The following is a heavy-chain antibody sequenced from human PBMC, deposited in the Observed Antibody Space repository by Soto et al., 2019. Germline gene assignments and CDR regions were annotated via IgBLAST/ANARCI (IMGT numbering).Heavy chain of an antibody. CDR3: ARGRYCLTGRCFPNWFDS. CDR1: GDSISTVDYF. J-gene: IGHJ5*01. CDR2: IYKSATT. V-gene: IGHV4-30-4*01. D-gene: IGHD2-15*01. Sequence: SETLSLTCSVSGDSISTVDYFWAWIRQPPGQAPEYIGYIYKSATTYYNPSFESRVAISLDTSKSQFSLNVTSVTAADTAVYFCARGRYCLTGRCFPNWFDSWGQGTLVTVSS.